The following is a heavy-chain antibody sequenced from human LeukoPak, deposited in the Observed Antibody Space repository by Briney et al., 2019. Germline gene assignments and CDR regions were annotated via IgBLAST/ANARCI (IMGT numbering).Heavy chain of an antibody. CDR1: GYTFTGYY. J-gene: IGHJ4*02. CDR3: ARTRIVVVIQAFDY. CDR2: INPNSGGT. V-gene: IGHV1-2*02. Sequence: ASVKVSCKASGYTFTGYYMHWVRQAPGQGLEWMGWINPNSGGTNYAQKFQGRVTMTRDTSISTAYMELSRLRSDDTAVYYCARTRIVVVIQAFDYWGQGTLVTVSS. D-gene: IGHD3-22*01.